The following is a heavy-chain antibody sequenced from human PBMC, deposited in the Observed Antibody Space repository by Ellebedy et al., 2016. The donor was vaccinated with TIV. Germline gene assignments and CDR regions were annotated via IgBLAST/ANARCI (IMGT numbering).Heavy chain of an antibody. J-gene: IGHJ4*02. V-gene: IGHV3-23*01. Sequence: GESLKISCAASGFTFSRYAMTWGRQAPGKGLEWVSGIVGSGGGIFYADSVKGRFTISRDNSKSTVDLQMNSLRAEDTAIYYCARDRTPGDGYWVFDQWGQGALVTVSS. D-gene: IGHD5-18*01. CDR2: IVGSGGGI. CDR3: ARDRTPGDGYWVFDQ. CDR1: GFTFSRYA.